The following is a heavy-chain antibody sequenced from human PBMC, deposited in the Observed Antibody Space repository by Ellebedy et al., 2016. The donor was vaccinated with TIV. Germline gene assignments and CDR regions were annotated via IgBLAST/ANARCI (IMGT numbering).Heavy chain of an antibody. CDR1: GYIFTNYD. CDR2: INAGNGNT. Sequence: AASVKVSCKASGYIFTNYDVHWVRQAPGQRLEGMGWINAGNGNTKHSQKFQGRVTFTRDTSASTAYMELSSLRSEDTAVYYCARSVTAIDYWGQGTLVTVSS. V-gene: IGHV1-3*01. J-gene: IGHJ4*02. D-gene: IGHD2-21*02. CDR3: ARSVTAIDY.